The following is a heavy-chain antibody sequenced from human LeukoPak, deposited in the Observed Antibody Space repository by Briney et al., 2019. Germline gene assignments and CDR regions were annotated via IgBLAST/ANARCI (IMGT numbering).Heavy chain of an antibody. CDR3: ARRGGSGRAFDY. Sequence: SETLSLTCSVSGASISGGTYYWGWIRQPPGKGLEWIGSIYYTGSTYDNPSLKSRVTISVDTSKNQFSLKLSSVTVADTAVYYCARRGGSGRAFDYWGQGTTVTVSS. V-gene: IGHV4-39*01. J-gene: IGHJ4*03. CDR1: GASISGGTYY. CDR2: IYYTGST. D-gene: IGHD1-26*01.